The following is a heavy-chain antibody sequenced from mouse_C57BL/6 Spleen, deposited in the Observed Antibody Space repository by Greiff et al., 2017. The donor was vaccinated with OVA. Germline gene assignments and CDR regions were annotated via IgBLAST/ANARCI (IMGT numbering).Heavy chain of an antibody. V-gene: IGHV7-3*01. Sequence: EVKLMESGGGLVQPGGSLSLSCAASGFTFTDYYMSWVRQPPGKALEWLGFIRNKANGYTTEYSASVKGRFTISRDNSQSILYLQMNALRAEDSATYYCARYGTTVVDYWYFDVWGTGTTVTVSS. CDR1: GFTFTDYY. D-gene: IGHD1-1*01. J-gene: IGHJ1*03. CDR2: IRNKANGYTT. CDR3: ARYGTTVVDYWYFDV.